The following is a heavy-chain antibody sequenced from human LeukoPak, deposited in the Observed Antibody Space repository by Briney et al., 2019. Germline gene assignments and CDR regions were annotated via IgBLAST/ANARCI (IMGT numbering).Heavy chain of an antibody. J-gene: IGHJ4*02. D-gene: IGHD3-22*01. CDR3: ARVTPVDSSGYYVDY. V-gene: IGHV3-48*04. CDR2: ISSSSSTI. CDR1: GFTFSSYS. Sequence: GGSLRLSCAASGFTFSSYSMNWVRQAPGKGLEWVSYISSSSSTIYYADSVKGRFTISRDNAKNSLYLQMNSLRAEDTALYYCARVTPVDSSGYYVDYWGQGTLVTVSS.